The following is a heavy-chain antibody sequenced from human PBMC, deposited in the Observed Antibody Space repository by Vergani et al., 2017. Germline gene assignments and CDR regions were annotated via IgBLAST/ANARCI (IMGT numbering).Heavy chain of an antibody. Sequence: QVQLQQWGAGLLKPSETLSLTCAAYGGSFSGYYWSWIRQPPGKGLEWIGEINHSGSTKYNPSLKSRVTISVDTSKNLLSLKLSSVTAADTAVYYCARGRYCSSTSCYNLAARPNQGRYYYYMDVWGKGTTVTVSS. J-gene: IGHJ6*03. CDR1: GGSFSGYY. CDR3: ARGRYCSSTSCYNLAARPNQGRYYYYMDV. CDR2: INHSGST. D-gene: IGHD2-2*02. V-gene: IGHV4-34*01.